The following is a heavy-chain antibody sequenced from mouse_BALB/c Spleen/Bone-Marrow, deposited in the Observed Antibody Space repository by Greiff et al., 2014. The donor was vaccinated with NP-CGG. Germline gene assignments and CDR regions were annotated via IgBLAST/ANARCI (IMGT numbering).Heavy chain of an antibody. CDR2: IDPANGNT. J-gene: IGHJ4*01. CDR3: ARWEYYAMDY. CDR1: GFNIKDTY. Sequence: VQLKQSGAELVKPGASVKLSCTASGFNIKDTYMHWVKQRPEQGLEWIGRIDPANGNTKYDPKFQGKATITADTSSNTAYLQLSGLTSEDTAVYYCARWEYYAMDYWGQGTSVTVSS. D-gene: IGHD4-1*01. V-gene: IGHV14-3*02.